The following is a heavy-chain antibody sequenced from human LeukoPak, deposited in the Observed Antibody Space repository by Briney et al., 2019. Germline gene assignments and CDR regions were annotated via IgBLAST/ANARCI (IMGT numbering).Heavy chain of an antibody. Sequence: SETLSLTCAVYGGSFSGYYWSWIRQPPGKGLEWIGEINHSGSTNYNPSLKSRVTTSVDTSKNQFSLKLSSVTAADTAVYYCATLYDSSGYDYWGQGTLVTVSS. J-gene: IGHJ4*02. CDR3: ATLYDSSGYDY. CDR1: GGSFSGYY. D-gene: IGHD3-22*01. CDR2: INHSGST. V-gene: IGHV4-34*01.